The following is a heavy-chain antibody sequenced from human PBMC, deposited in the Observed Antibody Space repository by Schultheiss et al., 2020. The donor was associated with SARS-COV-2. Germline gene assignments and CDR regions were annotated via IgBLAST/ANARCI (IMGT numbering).Heavy chain of an antibody. Sequence: SGPTLVKPTQTLTLTCIFSGFSLSSGGVGVGWIRQPPGKALEWLAHIFSNDEKSYSTSLKSRLTISKDTSKNQVVLTMTNMDPVDTGTYYCAHRYDSSGYLYLIYWGQGTRVTVSS. V-gene: IGHV2-5*01. CDR1: GFSLSSGGVG. D-gene: IGHD3-22*01. CDR2: IFSNDEK. CDR3: AHRYDSSGYLYLIY. J-gene: IGHJ4*02.